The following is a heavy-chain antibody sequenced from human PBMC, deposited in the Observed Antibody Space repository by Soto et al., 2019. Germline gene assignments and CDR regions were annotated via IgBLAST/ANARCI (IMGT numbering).Heavy chain of an antibody. J-gene: IGHJ4*02. V-gene: IGHV1-18*01. CDR2: ISLYSDGT. CDR1: GYTFSNYG. D-gene: IGHD3-22*01. Sequence: GASVKVSCKTSGYTFSNYGITWVRQAPGQPLEWLGWISLYSDGTNYAQKFQGRVTMTEDTSTDTAYMELSSLRSEDTAVYYCATPGPYYYDSSGYPATDYWGQGTLVTVSS. CDR3: ATPGPYYYDSSGYPATDY.